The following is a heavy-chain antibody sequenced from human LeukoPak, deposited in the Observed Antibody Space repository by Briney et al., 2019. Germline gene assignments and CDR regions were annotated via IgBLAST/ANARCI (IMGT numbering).Heavy chain of an antibody. CDR1: GGTFSNYA. Sequence: ASVKVSCKASGGTFSNYAISWVRQAPGQGLEWMGGIIPIFGPANYAQKFQGRVTITADESTSTAYMELSSLRSEDTAVYYCARQVTIFGVANFDYWGQGTLVTVSS. J-gene: IGHJ4*02. CDR3: ARQVTIFGVANFDY. D-gene: IGHD3-3*01. CDR2: IIPIFGPA. V-gene: IGHV1-69*13.